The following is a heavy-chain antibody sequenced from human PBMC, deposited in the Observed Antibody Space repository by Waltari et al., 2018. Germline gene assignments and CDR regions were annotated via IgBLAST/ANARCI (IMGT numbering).Heavy chain of an antibody. J-gene: IGHJ4*02. CDR2: ISYDGSNK. V-gene: IGHV3-30*04. CDR1: GFTFSSYA. D-gene: IGHD5-18*01. CDR3: ARDRGYSYGLLDY. Sequence: QVQLVESGGGVVQPGRSLRLSCAASGFTFSSYAMHWFRQAPGKGLEWVAVISYDGSNKYYADSVKGRFTISRDNSKNTLYLQMNSLRAEDTAVYYCARDRGYSYGLLDYWGQGTLVTVSS.